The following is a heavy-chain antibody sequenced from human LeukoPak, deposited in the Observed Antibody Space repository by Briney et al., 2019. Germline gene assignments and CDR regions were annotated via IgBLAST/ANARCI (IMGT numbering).Heavy chain of an antibody. V-gene: IGHV1-8*01. D-gene: IGHD2-2*02. J-gene: IGHJ4*02. CDR2: MNPNSGNT. CDR1: GYTFTSYD. CDR3: ARGPVPATAIPGKYDDY. Sequence: ASVKVSCKASGYTFTSYDINWVRQATGQGLEWMGWMNPNSGNTGYAQKFQGRVTMTRNTSISTAYMELSSLRSEDTAVYYCARGPVPATAIPGKYDDYWGQGTLVTVSS.